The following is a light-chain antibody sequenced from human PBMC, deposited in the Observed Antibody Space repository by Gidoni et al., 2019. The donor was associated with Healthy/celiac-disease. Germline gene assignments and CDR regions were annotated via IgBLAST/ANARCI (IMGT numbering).Light chain of an antibody. V-gene: IGKV1-5*03. J-gene: IGKJ1*01. CDR3: QQYNSYPWT. CDR1: QSISSW. CDR2: KAS. Sequence: DIQMLQSPSTLSSSVGDRVTITCRASQSISSWLAWYQQKPGKAPKLLIYKASSLASWVPSRFSGSGSSTEFTLTISSLQPDDFSTYYCQQYNSYPWTFGQGTKVEIK.